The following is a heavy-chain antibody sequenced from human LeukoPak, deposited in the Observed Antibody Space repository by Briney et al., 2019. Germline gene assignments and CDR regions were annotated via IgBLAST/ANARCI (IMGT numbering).Heavy chain of an antibody. D-gene: IGHD6-13*01. V-gene: IGHV3-11*04. J-gene: IGHJ4*02. Sequence: PGGSLRLSCAASGFTFSDYYMSWIRQAPGKGLEWVSHISSSGSTIYYADSVKGRFTISRDNAKNSLYLQMNSLRAEDTAVYYCARDKDIAAAGPPNYWGQGTLVTVSS. CDR2: ISSSGSTI. CDR1: GFTFSDYY. CDR3: ARDKDIAAAGPPNY.